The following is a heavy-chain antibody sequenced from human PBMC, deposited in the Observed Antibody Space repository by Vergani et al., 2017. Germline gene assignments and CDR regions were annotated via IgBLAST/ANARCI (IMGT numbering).Heavy chain of an antibody. J-gene: IGHJ5*02. CDR1: GGSISSGSYY. Sequence: QVQLQESGPGLVKPSQTLSLTCTVSGGSISSGSYYWSWIRQPXGKGLEWIGRIYTSGSTNYNPSLKSRVTISVDTSKNQFSLKLSSVTAADTAVYYCARASISTYYYDSSGYLNWFDPWGQGTLVTVSS. V-gene: IGHV4-61*02. D-gene: IGHD3-22*01. CDR2: IYTSGST. CDR3: ARASISTYYYDSSGYLNWFDP.